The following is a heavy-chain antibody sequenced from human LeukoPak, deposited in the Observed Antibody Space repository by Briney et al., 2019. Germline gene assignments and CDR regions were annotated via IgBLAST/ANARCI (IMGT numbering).Heavy chain of an antibody. CDR3: ARHAGWATPLCYYYYYMDV. J-gene: IGHJ6*03. Sequence: PSETLSLTCTVSGGSISSSSYYWGWIRQPPGKGLEWIGSIYYSGSTYYNPSLKSRVTISVDTSKNQFSLKLSSVTAADTAVYYCARHAGWATPLCYYYYYMDVWGKGTTVTVSS. CDR1: GGSISSSSYY. V-gene: IGHV4-39*01. CDR2: IYYSGST. D-gene: IGHD5-12*01.